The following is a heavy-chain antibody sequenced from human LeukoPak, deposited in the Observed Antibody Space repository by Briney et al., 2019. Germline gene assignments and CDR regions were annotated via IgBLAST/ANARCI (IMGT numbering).Heavy chain of an antibody. CDR3: ARRAAALDY. Sequence: SETLSLTCTVSGGSISRYYWSWIRQPPGKGLEWIGYFHYSGNTNYNPSLSSRITMSVDTSKNQFSLKLNSVTAADTAVYYCARRAAALDYWGQGTLVTVSS. D-gene: IGHD6-13*01. J-gene: IGHJ4*02. CDR2: FHYSGNT. V-gene: IGHV4-59*08. CDR1: GGSISRYY.